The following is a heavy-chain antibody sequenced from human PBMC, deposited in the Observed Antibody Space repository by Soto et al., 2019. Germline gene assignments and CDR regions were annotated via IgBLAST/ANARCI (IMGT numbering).Heavy chain of an antibody. J-gene: IGHJ4*02. CDR2: ISSSGSTI. CDR1: GVNFSDYY. Sequence: GGSLRLSCAASGVNFSDYYMSWIRQAPGKGLEWVSYISSSGSTIYYAVSVKDRFTISRENANSSLSLQMYSLRAEDTAVYYCSRVDGTNFFDYWGQGTLVTVSS. CDR3: SRVDGTNFFDY. D-gene: IGHD1-1*01. V-gene: IGHV3-11*01.